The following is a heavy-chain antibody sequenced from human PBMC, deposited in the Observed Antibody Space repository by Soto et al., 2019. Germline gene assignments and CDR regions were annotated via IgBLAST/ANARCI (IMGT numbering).Heavy chain of an antibody. CDR1: GFTFSNAW. Sequence: GGSLRLSCAASGFTFSNAWMNWVRQAPGKGLEWVGRIKSKTDGGTTDYAAPVKGRFTISRDDSKNTLYLQMNSLKTEDTAVYYCTTTTCCYDSSYYYGMDVWGQGTTVTVSS. CDR3: TTTTCCYDSSYYYGMDV. D-gene: IGHD2-15*01. V-gene: IGHV3-15*07. CDR2: IKSKTDGGTT. J-gene: IGHJ6*02.